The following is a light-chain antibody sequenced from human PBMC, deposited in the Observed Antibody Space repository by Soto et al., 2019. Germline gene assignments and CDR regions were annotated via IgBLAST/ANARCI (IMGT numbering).Light chain of an antibody. Sequence: EIVLTQSPGTLSLSPGERANISCRASQRLSGSNVGWYQQRPGQAPSLLIYGAPKRTTGVPDRFSGSGSGTDFTLTITRLEPEDFAVYYCHYYGRSPLPFGGGTKVEIK. J-gene: IGKJ4*01. CDR2: GAP. CDR3: HYYGRSPLP. V-gene: IGKV3-20*01. CDR1: QRLSGSN.